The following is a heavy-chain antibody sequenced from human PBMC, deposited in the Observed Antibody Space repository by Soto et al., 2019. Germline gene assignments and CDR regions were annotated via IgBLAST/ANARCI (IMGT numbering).Heavy chain of an antibody. CDR1: GYTFTSYG. D-gene: IGHD1-26*01. Sequence: ASVKVSCKASGYTFTSYGMGWVRQAPGQGLEWMGWISAYNGNTNYAQKLQGRITMTTDTSTSTAYMDLRSLRSDDSAVYYCARDPGSYALDYWGQGTLVTVLL. CDR2: ISAYNGNT. J-gene: IGHJ4*02. CDR3: ARDPGSYALDY. V-gene: IGHV1-18*01.